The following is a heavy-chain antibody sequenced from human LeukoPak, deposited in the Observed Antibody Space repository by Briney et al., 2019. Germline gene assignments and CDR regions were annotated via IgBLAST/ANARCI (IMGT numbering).Heavy chain of an antibody. CDR1: GVTFSSYS. CDR2: IKSSGSTI. J-gene: IGHJ3*02. V-gene: IGHV3-48*02. Sequence: GGSLRLSCAASGVTFSSYSMNWVRQAPGKGLEWISYIKSSGSTIFYADSVRGRFTISRDNAKSSLSLQMSSLRDEDTAVYYCTRDRDIFDIWGQGTMVTVSS. D-gene: IGHD3-10*01. CDR3: TRDRDIFDI.